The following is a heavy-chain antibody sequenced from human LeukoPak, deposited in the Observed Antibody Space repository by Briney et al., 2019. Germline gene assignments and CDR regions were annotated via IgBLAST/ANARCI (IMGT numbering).Heavy chain of an antibody. CDR3: AKAIWVAPISSCFSLDY. CDR1: GFTFSNYA. CDR2: ISYDGSNT. Sequence: GGSLRLSCAASGFTFSNYAMHWVRQAPGEGLEWVAVISYDGSNTFYADSVKGRFTISRDNSRNTLYLQMNSLRPEDTAVYYCAKAIWVAPISSCFSLDYGGKGPLVPVPS. D-gene: IGHD2-2*02. J-gene: IGHJ4*02. V-gene: IGHV3-30-3*01.